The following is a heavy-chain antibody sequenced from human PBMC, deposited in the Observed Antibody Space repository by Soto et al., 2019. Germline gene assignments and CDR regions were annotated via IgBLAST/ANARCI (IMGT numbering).Heavy chain of an antibody. CDR1: GFIFSSYA. CDR2: ISYDGSNK. Sequence: QVQVVESGGGVVQPGRSLRLSCAASGFIFSSYAMHWVRQAPGKGLEWVAVISYDGSNKYYADSVKGRLTISRDNSKNTLYLQMNSLRAEDTAVYYCAREYGIGGAVFDFWGQGTMVTVSS. J-gene: IGHJ3*01. D-gene: IGHD2-15*01. V-gene: IGHV3-30-3*01. CDR3: AREYGIGGAVFDF.